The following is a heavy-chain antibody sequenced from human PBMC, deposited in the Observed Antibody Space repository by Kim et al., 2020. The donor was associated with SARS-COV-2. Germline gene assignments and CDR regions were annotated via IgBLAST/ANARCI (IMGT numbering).Heavy chain of an antibody. CDR3: AKDGGGWYTSGWYYFDN. J-gene: IGHJ4*02. V-gene: IGHV3-23*01. Sequence: GGSLRLSCAASGFTFNNYAMSWVRQPPGKGPEWVSSLSGSGRNTYYADSVRGRVTISRDNSKNTLYLQMNRLRVDDTAIYYCAKDGGGWYTSGWYYFDNWDQGSLVTVAS. CDR1: GFTFNNYA. CDR2: LSGSGRNT. D-gene: IGHD6-19*01.